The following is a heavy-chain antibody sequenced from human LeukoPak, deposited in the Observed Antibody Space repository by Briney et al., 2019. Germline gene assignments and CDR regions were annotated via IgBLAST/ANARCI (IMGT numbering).Heavy chain of an antibody. CDR1: GFTVSSNY. CDR2: IYSGGST. J-gene: IGHJ4*02. V-gene: IGHV3-53*01. D-gene: IGHD4-17*01. CDR3: VRGDYGDYTLFDY. Sequence: PGESPRLSCAASGFTVSSNYMSWVRQAPGKGREWVSVIYSGGSTYYADSVKGRFTISRDNSKNTLYLQMNSLRAEDTAVYYCVRGDYGDYTLFDYWGQGTLVTVSS.